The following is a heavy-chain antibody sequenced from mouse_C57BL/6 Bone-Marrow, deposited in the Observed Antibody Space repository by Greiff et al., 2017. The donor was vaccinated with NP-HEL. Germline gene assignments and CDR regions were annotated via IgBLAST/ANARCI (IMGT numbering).Heavy chain of an antibody. V-gene: IGHV3-6*01. CDR3: ARFITTVVGGNYFDY. CDR1: GYSITSGYY. CDR2: ISYDGSN. J-gene: IGHJ2*01. D-gene: IGHD1-1*01. Sequence: ESGPGLVKPSQSLSLTCSVTGYSITSGYYWNWIRQFPGNKLEWMGYISYDGSNNYNPSLKNRISITRDTSKNQFFLKLNSVTTEDTATYYCARFITTVVGGNYFDYWGQGTTLTVSS.